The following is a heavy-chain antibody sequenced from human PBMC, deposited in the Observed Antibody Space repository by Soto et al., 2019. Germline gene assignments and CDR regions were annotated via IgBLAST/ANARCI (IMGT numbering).Heavy chain of an antibody. Sequence: SETLSLTCAVYGGSFSGYYWSWIRQPPGKGLEWIGEINHSGSTNYNPSLKSRVTISVDTSKNQFSLKLSSVTAADTAVYYCARTTILSNLNLNWFDPWGQGTLVTVSS. J-gene: IGHJ5*02. CDR3: ARTTILSNLNLNWFDP. V-gene: IGHV4-34*01. CDR1: GGSFSGYY. CDR2: INHSGST.